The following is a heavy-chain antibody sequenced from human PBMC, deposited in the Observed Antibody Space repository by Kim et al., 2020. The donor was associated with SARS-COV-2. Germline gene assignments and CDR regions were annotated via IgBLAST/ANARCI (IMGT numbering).Heavy chain of an antibody. Sequence: GGSLRLSCAASGLTISTYYMTWVRQAPGKGLEWVSLIYTGGNMYHADAVKGRFTISRDNTRNNLYLQMNSLRAEDTAVYYCARVEYDTSSGAFDYWGQGTLVTVSS. J-gene: IGHJ4*02. CDR1: GLTISTYY. V-gene: IGHV3-53*01. CDR2: IYTGGNM. CDR3: ARVEYDTSSGAFDY. D-gene: IGHD6-6*01.